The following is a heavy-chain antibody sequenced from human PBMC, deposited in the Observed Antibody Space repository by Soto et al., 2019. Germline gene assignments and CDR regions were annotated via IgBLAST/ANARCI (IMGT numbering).Heavy chain of an antibody. CDR3: ARDDGDIVVVVAATQFDY. CDR1: GYTFTSYG. Sequence: ASVKVSCKASGYTFTSYGISWVRQAPGQGLEWMGWISAYNGNTNYAQKLQGRVTMTTDTSTSTAYMELRSLRSDDTAVYYCARDDGDIVVVVAATQFDYWGQGTLVTVSS. J-gene: IGHJ4*02. CDR2: ISAYNGNT. V-gene: IGHV1-18*01. D-gene: IGHD2-15*01.